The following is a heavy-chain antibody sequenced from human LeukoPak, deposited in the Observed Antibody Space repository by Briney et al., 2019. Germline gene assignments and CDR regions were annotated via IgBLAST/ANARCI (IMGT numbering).Heavy chain of an antibody. D-gene: IGHD3-22*01. V-gene: IGHV3-30*02. CDR1: GFTFSSYG. Sequence: GSLRLSCAASGFTFSSYGMHWVRQAPGKGLDWVAFIRNDGSTVKYVDSVKGRFTTSRDNAKNSLFLQMNSLRAEDTAVYYCARESSGYLYWGQGTLVTVSS. CDR3: ARESSGYLY. CDR2: IRNDGSTV. J-gene: IGHJ4*02.